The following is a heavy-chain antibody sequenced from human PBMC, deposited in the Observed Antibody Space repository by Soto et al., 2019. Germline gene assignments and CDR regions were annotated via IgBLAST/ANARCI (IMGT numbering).Heavy chain of an antibody. CDR3: ARGVGSSPPRY. Sequence: SETLSLTCTISGGSISVYYWSWIRQPPGQALEWIGYIYDSGSPYYNPSLRSRVIISADTSKNQISLKLTSATAADTAVYYCARGVGSSPPRYWGRGTTVTVSS. CDR1: GGSISVYY. D-gene: IGHD1-26*01. CDR2: IYDSGSP. J-gene: IGHJ6*02. V-gene: IGHV4-59*01.